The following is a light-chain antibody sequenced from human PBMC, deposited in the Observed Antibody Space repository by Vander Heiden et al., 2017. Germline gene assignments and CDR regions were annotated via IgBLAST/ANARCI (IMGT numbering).Light chain of an antibody. CDR3: QQYNNWPPRYT. V-gene: IGKV3-15*01. CDR2: GA. J-gene: IGKJ2*01. CDR1: QSVSSN. Sequence: EIVMTQSPATLSVSPGERATLSCRASQSVSSNLAWYQQKPGQAPRPLIYGASGTEFTLTISSLQSEDFAVYYCQQYNNWPPRYTFGQGTKLEIK.